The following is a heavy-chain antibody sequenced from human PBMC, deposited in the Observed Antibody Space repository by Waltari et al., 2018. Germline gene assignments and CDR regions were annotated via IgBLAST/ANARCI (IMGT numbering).Heavy chain of an antibody. Sequence: QVQLVQSGAEVKKPGASVKVSCKASGETFTAYYMHWVGQAPGQGPEWRGWISSNGGGTNYAQRFQGRVTMTRDTAISTAYMKLGRLRSDDAAVYNGARPDLGANWFDPWGQGARVSVSS. CDR3: ARPDLGANWFDP. CDR2: ISSNGGGT. CDR1: GETFTAYY. V-gene: IGHV1-2*02. J-gene: IGHJ5*02. D-gene: IGHD3-16*01.